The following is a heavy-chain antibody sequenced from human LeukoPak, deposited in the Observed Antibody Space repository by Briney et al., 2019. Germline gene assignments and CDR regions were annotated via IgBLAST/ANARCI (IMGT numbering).Heavy chain of an antibody. V-gene: IGHV3-7*03. D-gene: IGHD6-19*01. CDR3: ARGRIRIAVAGSNWFDP. Sequence: GGSLRLSCVASGFTFSSYWMSWVRQTPGKGLEWVANINQDGSEKHYVDSVKGRFTISRDNAENSLYLQMNSLRAEDTAVYYCARGRIRIAVAGSNWFDPWGQGTLVTVSS. J-gene: IGHJ5*02. CDR2: INQDGSEK. CDR1: GFTFSSYW.